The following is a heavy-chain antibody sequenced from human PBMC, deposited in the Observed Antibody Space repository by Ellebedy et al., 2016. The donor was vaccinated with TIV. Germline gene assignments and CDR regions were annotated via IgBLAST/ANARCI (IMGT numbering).Heavy chain of an antibody. Sequence: AASVKVSCKTSGYSFTNYVISWVGQAPGQGLEWMGWNSTYTGNTNYAQKLQGRVTMTTDTSTSTAYMELRNLRSDDTDVYYCARDPDPQIGEMSLWFDPWGQGTLVTVSS. CDR1: GYSFTNYV. CDR3: ARDPDPQIGEMSLWFDP. D-gene: IGHD3-10*01. CDR2: NSTYTGNT. J-gene: IGHJ5*02. V-gene: IGHV1-18*04.